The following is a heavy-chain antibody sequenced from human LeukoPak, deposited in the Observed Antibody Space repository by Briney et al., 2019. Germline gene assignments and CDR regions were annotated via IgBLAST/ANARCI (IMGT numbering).Heavy chain of an antibody. Sequence: SETLSLTCAVSADSFSSHYWTWIRQSPGTGLEWIGYISYIGSTNYNPSLKSRVTISIDTSKNQFSLKLRSVTAADTAVYYCARDLVTVTKGFDIWGHGTMVSVSS. CDR1: ADSFSSHY. CDR2: ISYIGST. J-gene: IGHJ3*02. CDR3: ARDLVTVTKGFDI. D-gene: IGHD4-17*01. V-gene: IGHV4-59*11.